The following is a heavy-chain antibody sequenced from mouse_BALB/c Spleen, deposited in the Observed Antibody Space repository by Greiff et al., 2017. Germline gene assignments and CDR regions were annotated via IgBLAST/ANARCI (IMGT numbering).Heavy chain of an antibody. J-gene: IGHJ4*01. CDR3: ARNSLLSRYEGSMDY. CDR1: GFSLTSYC. Sequence: VQLHQSGPGLVQPSQSLSITCTVSGFSLTSYCVHWVRQSPGKGLEWLGVIWPGGSTDYNAAFISRLSISKDNSKSQIFFNMNSMQANDTATYYCARNSLLSRYEGSMDYWGQGTSVTVSS. CDR2: IWPGGST. D-gene: IGHD1-2*01. V-gene: IGHV2-2*02.